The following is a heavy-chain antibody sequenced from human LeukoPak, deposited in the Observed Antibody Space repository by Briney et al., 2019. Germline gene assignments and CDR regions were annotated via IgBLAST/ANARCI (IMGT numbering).Heavy chain of an antibody. V-gene: IGHV3-74*01. CDR1: GFPFSSNW. D-gene: IGHD1-26*01. Sequence: PGGSLRLSCAASGFPFSSNWMHWVRQAPGKGLVWVSHINSDGSGTSYADSVKGRFTISRDNAKNTLYLQINGLRAEDTAVYYCAKGGSSPYWGQGTLVTVSS. CDR2: INSDGSGT. CDR3: AKGGSSPY. J-gene: IGHJ4*02.